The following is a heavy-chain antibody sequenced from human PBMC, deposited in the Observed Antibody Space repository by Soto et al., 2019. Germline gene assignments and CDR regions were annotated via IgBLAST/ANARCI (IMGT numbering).Heavy chain of an antibody. Sequence: PSETVSLTXAVYGGSFSGYYWSWIRQPPGNGLEWIEEFNHCGSTNYHPSLQRRVPISIDTSKHQFSLKVGSVTAAHTAVYYCATSSIYGMDVGGQGTTEAVSS. CDR1: GGSFSGYY. J-gene: IGHJ6*02. CDR2: FNHCGST. CDR3: ATSSIYGMDV. V-gene: IGHV4-34*06. D-gene: IGHD3-9*01.